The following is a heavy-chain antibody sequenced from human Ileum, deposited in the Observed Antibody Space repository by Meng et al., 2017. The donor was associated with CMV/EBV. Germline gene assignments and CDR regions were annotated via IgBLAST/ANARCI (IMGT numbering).Heavy chain of an antibody. J-gene: IGHJ5*02. D-gene: IGHD1-26*01. Sequence: FIFSDYDVDWVRQAPGKGLEWVGRSRDKGHSYTTEYAVSMKGRFTISRDDSENSVHLQMNSLKIEDTAVYYCTRGWTSGTENWFDPWGQGTLVTVSS. CDR1: FIFSDYD. CDR2: SRDKGHSYTT. V-gene: IGHV3-72*01. CDR3: TRGWTSGTENWFDP.